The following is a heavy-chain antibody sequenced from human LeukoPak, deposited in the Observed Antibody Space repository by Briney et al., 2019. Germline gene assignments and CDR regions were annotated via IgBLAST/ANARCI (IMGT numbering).Heavy chain of an antibody. V-gene: IGHV1-18*01. CDR1: GYTFTSYG. CDR2: ISAYNGNT. CDR3: ARAVVLYSGYDFGY. J-gene: IGHJ4*02. D-gene: IGHD5-12*01. Sequence: ASVKVSCKASGYTFTSYGISWVRQAPGQGLEWMGWISAYNGNTNYAQKLQGRVTMTTDTSTSTAYMELRSLRSDDTAAYYCARAVVLYSGYDFGYWGQGTLVTVSS.